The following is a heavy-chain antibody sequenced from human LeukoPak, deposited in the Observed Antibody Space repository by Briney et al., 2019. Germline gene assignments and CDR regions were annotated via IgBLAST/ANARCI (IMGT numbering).Heavy chain of an antibody. V-gene: IGHV3-23*01. CDR2: LRGDGET. D-gene: IGHD3-16*01. CDR1: GFTFSSYA. CDR3: AKASWASSADAVL. J-gene: IGHJ4*02. Sequence: SGGSLRLSCAASGFTFSSYAMSWVRQAPARGLEWVSSLRGDGETFYADSVKGRFTLSRDESRNTVYLQMNNLRVEDTAEYFCAKASWASSADAVLWGQGTLVTVSS.